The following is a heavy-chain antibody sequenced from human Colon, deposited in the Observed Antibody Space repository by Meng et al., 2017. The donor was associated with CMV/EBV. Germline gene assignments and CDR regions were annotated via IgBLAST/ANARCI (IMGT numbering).Heavy chain of an antibody. J-gene: IGHJ4*02. CDR3: ARDQPADY. V-gene: IGHV4-61*01. CDR2: IYNSVST. Sequence: SLPCPVSGDSVSGGSYYWTWIRQAPGKGLEWIGYIYNSVSTNYNPSLKSRVTISVDTSKNQFSLKLTSVTAADTAVYYCARDQPADYWGQGTLVTVSS. CDR1: GDSVSGGSYY.